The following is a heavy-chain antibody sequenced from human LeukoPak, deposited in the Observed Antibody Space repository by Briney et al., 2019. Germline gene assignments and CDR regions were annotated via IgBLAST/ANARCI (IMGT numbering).Heavy chain of an antibody. CDR2: IYYSGST. Sequence: SETLSLTCTVSGGSISSSSYYWGWIRQPPGKGLEWIGSIYYSGSTYYNPSLKSRVTISVDTSKNQFSLKLSSVTAADTAVYYCATHPPPLTPHIGFYGRDVGAQGTTVTASS. J-gene: IGHJ6*02. D-gene: IGHD2-15*01. CDR1: GGSISSSSYY. V-gene: IGHV4-39*01. CDR3: ATHPPPLTPHIGFYGRDV.